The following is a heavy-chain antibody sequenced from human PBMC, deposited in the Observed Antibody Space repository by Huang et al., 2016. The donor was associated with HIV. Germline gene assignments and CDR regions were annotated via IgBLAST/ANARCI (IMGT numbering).Heavy chain of an antibody. CDR1: GYTFTSYG. CDR3: VRDPKYHRIGYYRQRRGIDI. V-gene: IGHV1-18*01. Sequence: QIQLMQYGPELKQPGASVKVSCQASGYTFTSYGITWVRKAPGQGPEWMGWISASSGDTEYAQKFQGRVTLTTETSTNIAYMELRSLRSDDTAKYYCVRDPKYHRIGYYRQRRGIDIWGQGTMVIVSS. CDR2: ISASSGDT. J-gene: IGHJ3*02. D-gene: IGHD3-22*01.